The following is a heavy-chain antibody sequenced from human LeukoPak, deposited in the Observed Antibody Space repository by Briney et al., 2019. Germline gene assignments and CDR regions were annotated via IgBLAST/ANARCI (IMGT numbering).Heavy chain of an antibody. CDR1: GGSISSYC. CDR3: ARAAGIAVAGPYFNWFDP. J-gene: IGHJ5*02. CDR2: IYYSGST. Sequence: SETLSLTCTVSGGSISSYCWSWIRQPPGKGLEWIGYIYYSGSTNYNPSLKSRVTISVDTSKNQFSLKLSSVTAADTAVHYCARAAGIAVAGPYFNWFDPWGQGTLVTVSS. V-gene: IGHV4-59*01. D-gene: IGHD6-19*01.